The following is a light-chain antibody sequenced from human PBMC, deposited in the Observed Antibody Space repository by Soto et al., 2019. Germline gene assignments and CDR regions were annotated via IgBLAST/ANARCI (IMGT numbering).Light chain of an antibody. CDR1: QSVSSSY. J-gene: IGKJ1*01. Sequence: EIVLTQSPGTLSLSPGERATPSCRASQSVSSSYLAWYQQKPGQAPRLLIYGASSRATGIPDRFSGSGSGTDFTLTISRLEPEDFAVYFCQHYGTSPLTFGQGTKVDIK. CDR2: GAS. V-gene: IGKV3-20*01. CDR3: QHYGTSPLT.